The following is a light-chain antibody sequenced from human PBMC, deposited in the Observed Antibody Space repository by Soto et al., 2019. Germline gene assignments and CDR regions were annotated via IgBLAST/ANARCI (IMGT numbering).Light chain of an antibody. CDR1: QSVASTS. J-gene: IGKJ2*01. CDR3: QLYGDSPPYT. Sequence: EVEWTQSPASLSLSPGESVTLSCGAGQSVASTSIAWYQHRPGLPPRLLVDGASRRATGITNRFSGGGYHLIISRLEPEDFAVYYCQLYGDSPPYTFGQGTKVEIK. V-gene: IGKV3D-20*01. CDR2: GAS.